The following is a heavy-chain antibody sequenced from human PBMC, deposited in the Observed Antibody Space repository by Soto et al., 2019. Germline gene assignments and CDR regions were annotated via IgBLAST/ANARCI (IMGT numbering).Heavy chain of an antibody. J-gene: IGHJ4*02. CDR2: ISGSGSTV. CDR1: GFTFSSYA. CDR3: AKVFYYYDSSGYYYFDY. V-gene: IGHV3-23*01. D-gene: IGHD3-22*01. Sequence: GGSLRLSCAASGFTFSSYAVSWVRQAPGKGPEWISSISGSGSTVYYADSVKGRFTISRDNSKNTLYLQMSSLRAEDTAVYYCAKVFYYYDSSGYYYFDYWGQGTLVTVSS.